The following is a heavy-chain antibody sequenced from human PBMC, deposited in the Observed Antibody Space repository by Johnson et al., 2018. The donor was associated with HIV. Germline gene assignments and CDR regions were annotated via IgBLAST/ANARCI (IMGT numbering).Heavy chain of an antibody. Sequence: VQLLESGGGLGRPGGSLRLTCAASGFSFSDFWMSWVRQAPGKGLEWVANIKQDGSEKRYVDSVKGRFTISRDNAKNELYLQMNSLRAEDTAVYYCARDELYRRYALTAFDIWGQGTMVTVSS. J-gene: IGHJ3*02. CDR3: ARDELYRRYALTAFDI. CDR1: GFSFSDFW. D-gene: IGHD2-8*02. CDR2: IKQDGSEK. V-gene: IGHV3-7*01.